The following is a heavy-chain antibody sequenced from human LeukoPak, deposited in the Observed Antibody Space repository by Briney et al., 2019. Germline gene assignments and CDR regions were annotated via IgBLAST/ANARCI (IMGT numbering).Heavy chain of an antibody. CDR3: ARDVPAHCRSTSCYRYYYYMDG. CDR2: IYSGGST. Sequence: PGGSLRLSCAASGFTVSSNYMSWVRQAPGKGLEWVSVIYSGGSTYYADSVKGRFTLSRDNSKNTLYLQMSSLRAEDTAVYYCARDVPAHCRSTSCYRYYYYMDGWGKGTTVTVSS. J-gene: IGHJ6*03. CDR1: GFTVSSNY. V-gene: IGHV3-66*02. D-gene: IGHD2-2*02.